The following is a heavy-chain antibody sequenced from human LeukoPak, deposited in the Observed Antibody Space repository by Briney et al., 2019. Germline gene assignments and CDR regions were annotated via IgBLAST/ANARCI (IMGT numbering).Heavy chain of an antibody. Sequence: ASVKVSCKASGYTFTGYYMHWVRQAPGQGLEWMGRINPNSGGTNYAQKFQGRVTMTRDTSISTAYMELSRLRSDDTAVYYCARVPEWFGELLEHSDYWGQGTLVTVSS. D-gene: IGHD3-10*01. J-gene: IGHJ4*02. V-gene: IGHV1-2*06. CDR1: GYTFTGYY. CDR2: INPNSGGT. CDR3: ARVPEWFGELLEHSDY.